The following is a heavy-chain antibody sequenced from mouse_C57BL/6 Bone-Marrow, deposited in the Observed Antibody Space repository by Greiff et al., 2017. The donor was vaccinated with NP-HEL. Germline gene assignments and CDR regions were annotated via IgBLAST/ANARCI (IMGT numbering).Heavy chain of an antibody. CDR3: ARDPYYYGSFFDY. V-gene: IGHV1-80*01. CDR1: GYAFSSYW. CDR2: IYPGDGDT. J-gene: IGHJ2*01. D-gene: IGHD1-1*01. Sequence: VQLQQSGAELVKPGASVKISCKASGYAFSSYWMNWVKQRPGKGLEWIGQIYPGDGDTNYNGKFKGKATLTADKSSSTAYMQLSSLTSEDSAVYFCARDPYYYGSFFDYWGQGTTLTVSS.